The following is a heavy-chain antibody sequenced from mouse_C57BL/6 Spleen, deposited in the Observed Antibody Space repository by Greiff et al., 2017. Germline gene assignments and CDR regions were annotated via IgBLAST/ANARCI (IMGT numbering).Heavy chain of an antibody. CDR1: GFTFSNYW. CDR2: IRLKSDNYAT. Sequence: DVKLVESGGGLVQPGGSMKLSCVASGFTFSNYWMNWVRQSPEKGLEWVAQIRLKSDNYATHYAESVKGRFTISRDDSKSSVYLQMNNLRAEDTGIYYCTGLTEPFWYFEVWGTGTTVTVSS. D-gene: IGHD4-1*01. J-gene: IGHJ1*03. CDR3: TGLTEPFWYFEV. V-gene: IGHV6-3*01.